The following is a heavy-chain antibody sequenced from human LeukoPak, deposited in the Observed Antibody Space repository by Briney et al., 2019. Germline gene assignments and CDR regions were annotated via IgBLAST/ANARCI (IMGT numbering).Heavy chain of an antibody. CDR3: ARDSLGTAALDY. Sequence: GGSLRLSCAASGFTFSDYYMSWVRQAPGKGLEWVANIKQDGSEKYYVDSAKGRFTISRDNAKNSLYLQMNSLRAEDTAVYYCARDSLGTAALDYWGQGTLVTVSS. V-gene: IGHV3-7*01. CDR2: IKQDGSEK. CDR1: GFTFSDYY. D-gene: IGHD2-2*01. J-gene: IGHJ4*02.